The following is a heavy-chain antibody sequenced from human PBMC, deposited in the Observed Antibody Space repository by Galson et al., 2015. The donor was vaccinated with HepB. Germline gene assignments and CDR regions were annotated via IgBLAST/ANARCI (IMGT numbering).Heavy chain of an antibody. CDR3: ARDHDYGDNAWGY. J-gene: IGHJ4*02. D-gene: IGHD4-17*01. CDR2: ISAYNGNT. Sequence: SVKVSCKTSGYTFTSYGISWVRQAPGQGLEWMGWISAYNGNTNYAQKLQGRVTMTTDTSTSTAYMELRSLISDDTAVYYCARDHDYGDNAWGYWGQGTLVTVSS. CDR1: GYTFTSYG. V-gene: IGHV1-18*04.